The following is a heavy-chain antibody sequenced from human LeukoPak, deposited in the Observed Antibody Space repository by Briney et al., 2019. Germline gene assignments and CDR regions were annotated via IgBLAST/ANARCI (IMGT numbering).Heavy chain of an antibody. Sequence: SETLSLTCTVSGGSISSGDYYWSWIRQPPGKGLEWIGYNYYSGSTYYNPSLKSRVTISVDTSKNQFSLKLSSVTAADTAVYYCAVVPAANDAFDIWGQGTMVTVSS. V-gene: IGHV4-30-4*01. CDR2: NYYSGST. CDR3: AVVPAANDAFDI. CDR1: GGSISSGDYY. J-gene: IGHJ3*02. D-gene: IGHD2-2*01.